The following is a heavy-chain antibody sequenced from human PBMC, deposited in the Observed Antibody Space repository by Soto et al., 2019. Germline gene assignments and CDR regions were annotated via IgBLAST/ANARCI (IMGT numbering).Heavy chain of an antibody. CDR2: IIPIFGTA. CDR3: ARVSLNGWFDP. J-gene: IGHJ5*02. Sequence: KKRGASVKVSCKASGGTFSSYAISWVRQAPGQGLEWMGGIIPIFGTAKYSQKFQGRVPIPRDTSASTAYMELSSLRSEDTAVYYCARVSLNGWFDPWGQGTLVTVSS. V-gene: IGHV1-69*05. CDR1: GGTFSSYA.